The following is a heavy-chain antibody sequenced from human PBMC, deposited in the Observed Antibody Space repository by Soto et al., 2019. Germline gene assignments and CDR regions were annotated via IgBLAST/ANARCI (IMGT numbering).Heavy chain of an antibody. CDR3: AKVFGGSYSRVFDY. D-gene: IGHD3-16*01. CDR2: ISYDGSNK. Sequence: QVQLVESGGGVVQPGRSLRLSCAASGFTFSSYGMHWVRQAPGKGLEWVAVISYDGSNKYYADSVKGRFTISRDNSKNALYLKMNGVRAEDGAVFCWAKVFGGSYSRVFDYGGRGPLVTVSS. J-gene: IGHJ4*02. CDR1: GFTFSSYG. V-gene: IGHV3-30*18.